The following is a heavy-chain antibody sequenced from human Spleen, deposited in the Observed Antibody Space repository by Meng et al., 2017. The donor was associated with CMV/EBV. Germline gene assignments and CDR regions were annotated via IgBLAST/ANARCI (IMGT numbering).Heavy chain of an antibody. CDR3: ARPLPAATILLPGC. CDR2: SRSNTHGGTT. V-gene: IGHV3-49*04. D-gene: IGHD2-2*01. CDR1: GFSFGEYA. Sequence: GESLKIACTASGFSFGEYAVSWVRQAPGKGLEWVGVSRSNTHGGTTAHAASVKGRLTISRDDSKSIVYLQMHSLQTEDTAVYYCARPLPAATILLPGCWGQGTLVTVSS. J-gene: IGHJ4*02.